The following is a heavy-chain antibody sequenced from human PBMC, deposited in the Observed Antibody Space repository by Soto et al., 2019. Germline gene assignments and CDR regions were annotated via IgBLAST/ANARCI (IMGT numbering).Heavy chain of an antibody. CDR3: ARLFCSTNTCDSWFDP. CDR1: GYTFTTFW. Sequence: PGESLKISCTGFGYTFTTFWISWVRQMPGKGLEWMGRIDPRDSYVNYSPSFQGHVTISLDKSISTAYLQWGSLKASDTAMYYCARLFCSTNTCDSWFDPWGQGTMVTVSS. V-gene: IGHV5-10-1*01. CDR2: IDPRDSYV. D-gene: IGHD2-2*01. J-gene: IGHJ5*02.